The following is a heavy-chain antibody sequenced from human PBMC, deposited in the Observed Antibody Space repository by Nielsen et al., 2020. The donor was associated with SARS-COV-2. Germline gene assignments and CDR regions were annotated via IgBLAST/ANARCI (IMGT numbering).Heavy chain of an antibody. D-gene: IGHD3-22*01. CDR3: ARLSYDSSGYYYDWFDP. CDR2: ISGSGGST. CDR1: GFTFSSYA. J-gene: IGHJ5*02. V-gene: IGHV3-23*01. Sequence: GESLKISCAASGFTFSSYAMSWVRQAPGKGLEWVSAISGSGGSTYYADSVKGRFTISRDNSKNTLYLQMNSLRAEDTAVYYCARLSYDSSGYYYDWFDPWGQGTLVTVSS.